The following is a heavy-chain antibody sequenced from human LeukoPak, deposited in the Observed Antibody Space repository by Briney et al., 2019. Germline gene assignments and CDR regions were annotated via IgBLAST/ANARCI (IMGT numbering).Heavy chain of an antibody. CDR1: GGSISSHY. CDR3: ARGGGLCSSWSGYYYYYYMDV. D-gene: IGHD6-13*01. Sequence: SETLSLTCTVSGGSISSHYWSWIRQPPGKGLEWIGYIYYSGSTNYNPSLKSRVTISVDTSKNQFSLKLSSVTAADTAVYYCARGGGLCSSWSGYYYYYYMDVWGKGTTVTVSS. J-gene: IGHJ6*03. CDR2: IYYSGST. V-gene: IGHV4-59*11.